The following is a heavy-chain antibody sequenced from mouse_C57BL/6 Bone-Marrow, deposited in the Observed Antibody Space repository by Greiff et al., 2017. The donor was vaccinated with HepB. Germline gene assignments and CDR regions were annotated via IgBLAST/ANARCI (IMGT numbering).Heavy chain of an antibody. D-gene: IGHD2-14*01. CDR1: GFSFTSYG. J-gene: IGHJ1*03. Sequence: QVQLQQSGPGLVQPSQSLSITCTVSGFSFTSYGVHWVRQSPGKGLEWLGVIWRGGSTDYNAAFMSRLSITKDNSKSQVFFKMNSLQADDTSIYYCAKKGGTTVPWYFDVWGTGTTVTVSS. V-gene: IGHV2-5*01. CDR2: IWRGGST. CDR3: AKKGGTTVPWYFDV.